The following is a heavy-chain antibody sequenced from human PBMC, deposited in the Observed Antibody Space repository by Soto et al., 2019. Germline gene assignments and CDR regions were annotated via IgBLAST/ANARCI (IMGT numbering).Heavy chain of an antibody. D-gene: IGHD3-10*01. V-gene: IGHV3-23*01. J-gene: IGHJ4*02. CDR3: AICLCFGELSPFAY. CDR1: GFTFSSYA. Sequence: EVQLLESGGGLVQPGGSLRLSCAASGFTFSSYAVSWVRQAPGKGLEWVSDISGSGGSTIYADSVRGRFTISRDNSKNTRDLQVNSLRAEDTALYYCAICLCFGELSPFAYWGQGALVTVSS. CDR2: ISGSGGST.